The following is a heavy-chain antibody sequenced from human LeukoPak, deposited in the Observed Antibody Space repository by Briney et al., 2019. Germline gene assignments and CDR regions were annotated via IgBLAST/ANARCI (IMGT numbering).Heavy chain of an antibody. D-gene: IGHD2-2*01. CDR2: IVPIVGIA. Sequence: GASLKVSCKASGDTFNTYAITWVRQAPGQGLEWMGRIVPIVGIANYAQRFKGRLTITADKSTSTVYMDLSSLTSEDTSVYYCARGISRIEYWGQGTLITVST. CDR1: GDTFNTYA. V-gene: IGHV1-69*04. CDR3: ARGISRIEY. J-gene: IGHJ4*02.